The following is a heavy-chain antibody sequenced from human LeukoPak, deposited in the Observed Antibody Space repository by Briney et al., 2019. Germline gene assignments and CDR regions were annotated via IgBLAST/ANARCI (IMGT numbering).Heavy chain of an antibody. Sequence: PGGSLRLSCAASGFPFSSYSMNWVRQAPGKGLEWVSYISASGSNIYYLDAVMGRFTVSRDNAMNSLFLHMNRPGVEDTAIYYCVRVKGTYFDFWGQGTLVTVSS. CDR3: VRVKGTYFDF. J-gene: IGHJ4*02. CDR2: ISASGSNI. V-gene: IGHV3-48*01. D-gene: IGHD1-1*01. CDR1: GFPFSSYS.